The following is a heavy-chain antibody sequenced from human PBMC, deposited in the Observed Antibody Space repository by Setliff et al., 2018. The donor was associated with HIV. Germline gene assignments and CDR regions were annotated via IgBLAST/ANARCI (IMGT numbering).Heavy chain of an antibody. CDR1: GHNSDFC. CDR3: TTTYVRDDYNFDF. Sequence: ASVKVSCKASGHNSDFCIHWVQQAPGGRLAWMGRIFLRNGETRYSEKFQGRLTITADTSIDTAYTDLSSLRSEDTAVYYCTTTYVRDDYNFDFWGQGSLVTV. CDR2: IFLRNGET. J-gene: IGHJ4*02. D-gene: IGHD4-4*01. V-gene: IGHV1-69-2*01.